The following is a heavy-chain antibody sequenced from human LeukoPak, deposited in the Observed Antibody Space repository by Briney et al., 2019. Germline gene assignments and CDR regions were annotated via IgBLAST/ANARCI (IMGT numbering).Heavy chain of an antibody. J-gene: IGHJ4*02. V-gene: IGHV3-48*04. D-gene: IGHD7-27*01. CDR3: ARDYGSLGD. CDR1: TFSFSSDS. CDR2: ISSSSSTI. Sequence: GGSLRLSCAASTFSFSSDSMNWVRQAPGKGLEWISYISSSSSTIYYADSVKGRFTISRDNAKNSLYLQMNSLRAEDTAVYYCARDYGSLGDWGQGTLVTVSS.